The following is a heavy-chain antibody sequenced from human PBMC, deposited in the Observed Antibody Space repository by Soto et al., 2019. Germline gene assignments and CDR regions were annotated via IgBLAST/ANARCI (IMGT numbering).Heavy chain of an antibody. J-gene: IGHJ4*02. V-gene: IGHV3-33*01. CDR1: GFTFSNYA. CDR3: ARDRYGSQPLFEY. CDR2: IWDDGSNK. D-gene: IGHD3-10*01. Sequence: QVHLVESGGGVVQPGRSLRLSCVASGFTFSNYAMHWVRQAPGKGLEWVAVIWDDGSNKYYADSVKGRFTISRDNSKNTLHLQMNSLRPEETALYYCARDRYGSQPLFEYWGQGTRVTVSS.